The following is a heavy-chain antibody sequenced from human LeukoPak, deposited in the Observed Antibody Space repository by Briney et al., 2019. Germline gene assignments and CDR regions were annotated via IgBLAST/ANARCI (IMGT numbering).Heavy chain of an antibody. CDR2: IYYSGST. Sequence: SETLSLTCTVSGGSISSSSYYWGWIRQPPGKGLEWIGSIYYSGSTYYNPSLKSRVTISVDTSKNQFSLKLSSVTAADTAVYYCASGPSGYSGYGHYFDYWGQGALVTVSS. D-gene: IGHD5-12*01. V-gene: IGHV4-39*07. J-gene: IGHJ4*02. CDR1: GGSISSSSYY. CDR3: ASGPSGYSGYGHYFDY.